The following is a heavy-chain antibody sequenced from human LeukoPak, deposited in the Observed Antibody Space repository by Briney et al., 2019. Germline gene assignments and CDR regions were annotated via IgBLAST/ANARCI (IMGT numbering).Heavy chain of an antibody. J-gene: IGHJ3*02. V-gene: IGHV4-59*11. CDR3: ARDRRSHTIFGVVIDAFDI. D-gene: IGHD3-3*01. CDR2: IHYSGST. CDR1: GGSITSHY. Sequence: SETLSLTCTVSGGSITSHYWSWIRQPPGKGLEWVGYIHYSGSTNYNPSLKSRVTISVDTSKNEFSLKLRSVTAADTAVYYCARDRRSHTIFGVVIDAFDIWGQGTMVTVSS.